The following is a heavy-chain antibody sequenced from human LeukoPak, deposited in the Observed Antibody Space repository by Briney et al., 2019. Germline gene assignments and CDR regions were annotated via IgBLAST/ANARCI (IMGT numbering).Heavy chain of an antibody. CDR1: GFTFSSYS. D-gene: IGHD2-2*01. Sequence: GGSLRLSCAASGFTFSSYSMNWVRQAPGKGLEWVSYISSSSSTIYYADSVKGRFTISRDNAKNSLYLQMNSLRAEDTAVYYCARAGCSSTSCYRKPPPALDYWGQGTLVTVSS. CDR2: ISSSSSTI. V-gene: IGHV3-48*01. CDR3: ARAGCSSTSCYRKPPPALDY. J-gene: IGHJ4*02.